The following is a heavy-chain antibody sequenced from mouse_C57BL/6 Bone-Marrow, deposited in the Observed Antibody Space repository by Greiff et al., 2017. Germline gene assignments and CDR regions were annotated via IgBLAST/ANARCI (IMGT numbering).Heavy chain of an antibody. J-gene: IGHJ2*01. V-gene: IGHV1-20*01. Sequence: EVQLQQSGPELVKPGDSVKISCKASGYSFTGYFMNWVMQSHGKSLEWIGRINPYNGDTFYNQKFKGKATLTVDKSSSTAHMELRSLTFEDSAVYYCARDYGNDYWGQGTTLTVSS. CDR3: ARDYGNDY. CDR2: INPYNGDT. D-gene: IGHD2-1*01. CDR1: GYSFTGYF.